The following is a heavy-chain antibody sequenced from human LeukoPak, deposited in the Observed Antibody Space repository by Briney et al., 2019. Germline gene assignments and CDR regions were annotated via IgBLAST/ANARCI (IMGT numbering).Heavy chain of an antibody. CDR3: ARHKGVAASGGAFDF. CDR2: IYYSGST. D-gene: IGHD2-15*01. V-gene: IGHV4-59*08. Sequence: SETLSLTCTVSGGSISSNYWSWIRQPPGKGLEWIGYIYYSGSTNNNPSLNSRVTMSVDTSKNQFSLKLSSVTAADTAVYYCARHKGVAASGGAFDFWGQGTMVTVSS. CDR1: GGSISSNY. J-gene: IGHJ3*01.